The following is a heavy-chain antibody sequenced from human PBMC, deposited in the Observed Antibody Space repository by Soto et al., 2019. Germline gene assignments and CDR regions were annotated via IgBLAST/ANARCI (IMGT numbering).Heavy chain of an antibody. J-gene: IGHJ4*02. CDR3: AREVAARFMVFDY. CDR2: IYYSGST. V-gene: IGHV4-59*01. Sequence: SETLSLTCTVSGGSISSYYWSWIRQPPGKGLEWIGYIYYSGSTNYNPSLKSRVTISVDTSKNQFSLKLSSVTAADTAVYYCAREVAARFMVFDYWGQGTLVT. CDR1: GGSISSYY. D-gene: IGHD6-6*01.